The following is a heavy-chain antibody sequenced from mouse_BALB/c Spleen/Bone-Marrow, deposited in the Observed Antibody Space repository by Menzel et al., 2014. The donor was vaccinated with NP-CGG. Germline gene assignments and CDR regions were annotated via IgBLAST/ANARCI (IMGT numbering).Heavy chain of an antibody. CDR3: ARLGNDDAMDY. D-gene: IGHD2-12*01. CDR1: GFTFSSYY. V-gene: IGHV5-6-2*01. CDR2: INSNGGST. J-gene: IGHJ4*01. Sequence: EVQGVESGGGLVKLGGSLKPSCAASGFTFSSYYMSWVRQTPEKRLELFAAINSNGGSTYYPDTVKGRFTISRDNAKNTLYLQMSSLKSEDTALYYCARLGNDDAMDYWGQGTSVTVSS.